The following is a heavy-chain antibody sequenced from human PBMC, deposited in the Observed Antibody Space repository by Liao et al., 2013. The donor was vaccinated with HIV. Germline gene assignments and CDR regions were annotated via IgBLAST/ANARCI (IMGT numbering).Heavy chain of an antibody. Sequence: QVQLQESGPGLVKPSETLSLTCSVSGGSISTYFWSWIRQPAGKGLEWIGRVQTSGNTNYSPSLQSRVTMSLDTSRNQVSLEVRSVTAVDTAVYYCARMRYTSTRYYYYYMDVWGKGTPVTVSS. CDR1: GGSISTYF. CDR3: ARMRYTSTRYYYYYMDV. J-gene: IGHJ6*03. D-gene: IGHD6-13*01. CDR2: VQTSGNT. V-gene: IGHV4-4*07.